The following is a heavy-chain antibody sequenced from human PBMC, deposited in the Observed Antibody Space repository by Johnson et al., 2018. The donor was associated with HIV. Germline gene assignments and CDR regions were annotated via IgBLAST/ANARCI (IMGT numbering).Heavy chain of an antibody. CDR1: GFTFSDYY. Sequence: QVQLVESGGGLVKPGGSLRLSCAASGFTFSDYYMSWIRQTPGKGLEWVSYISSSGTSVYYADSVKGRFSISRDHAKHSLYLQMNSLRAEDTAVYYCARDRGYWDAFDIWGQGTMVTVSS. CDR2: ISSSGTSV. J-gene: IGHJ3*02. D-gene: IGHD3-22*01. V-gene: IGHV3-11*04. CDR3: ARDRGYWDAFDI.